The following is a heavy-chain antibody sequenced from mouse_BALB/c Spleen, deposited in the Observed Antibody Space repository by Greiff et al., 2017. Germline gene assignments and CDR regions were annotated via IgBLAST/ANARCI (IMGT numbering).Heavy chain of an antibody. CDR2: IYPGGGYT. CDR3: ARSGDYDLFAY. D-gene: IGHD2-4*01. J-gene: IGHJ3*01. Sequence: QVQLQQSGAELVRPGTSVKISCKASGYTFTNYWLGWVKQRPGHGLEWIGDIYPGGGYTNYNEKFKGKATLTADTSSSTAYMQLSSLTSEDSAVYFCARSGDYDLFAYWGQGTLVTVSA. V-gene: IGHV1-63*02. CDR1: GYTFTNYW.